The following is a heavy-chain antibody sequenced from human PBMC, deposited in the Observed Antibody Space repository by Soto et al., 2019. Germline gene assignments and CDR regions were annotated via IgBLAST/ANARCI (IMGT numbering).Heavy chain of an antibody. CDR1: GGSFSGYY. CDR3: ARRIVGATELGY. Sequence: PSETLSLTCAVYGGSFSGYYWSWIRQPPGKGLEWIGEINHSGSTNYNPSLKSRVTISVDTSKNQFSLKLSSVTAADTAVYYCARRIVGATELGYWGQGTLVTVSS. CDR2: INHSGST. D-gene: IGHD1-26*01. J-gene: IGHJ4*02. V-gene: IGHV4-34*01.